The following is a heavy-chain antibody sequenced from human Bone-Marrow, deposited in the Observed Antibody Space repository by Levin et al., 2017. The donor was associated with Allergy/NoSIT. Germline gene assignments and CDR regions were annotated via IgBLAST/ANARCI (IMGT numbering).Heavy chain of an antibody. CDR2: ISYDGRGQ. CDR3: TKDCIYSGGWYPLGD. CDR1: GFTFSTYG. V-gene: IGHV3-30*18. D-gene: IGHD6-19*01. Sequence: GGSLRLSCVGSGFTFSTYGMHWVRQAPGKGLEWVAAISYDGRGQYYSDSVKGRFTISRDDSKNTMSMQVSSLRSEDTAIYYCTKDCIYSGGWYPLGDWGQGTLVTVSS. J-gene: IGHJ4*02.